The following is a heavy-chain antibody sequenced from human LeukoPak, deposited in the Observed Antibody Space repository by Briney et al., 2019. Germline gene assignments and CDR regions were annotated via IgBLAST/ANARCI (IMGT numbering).Heavy chain of an antibody. Sequence: ASVKVSCKASGYTFTGYYMHWVRQPPGQGLEWMGWINPNSGGTNYAQKFQGRVTMTRNTSISTAYMELSSLRSEDTAVYYCAREPYHGDYADWGQGTLVTVSS. CDR1: GYTFTGYY. V-gene: IGHV1-2*02. D-gene: IGHD4-17*01. J-gene: IGHJ4*02. CDR2: INPNSGGT. CDR3: AREPYHGDYAD.